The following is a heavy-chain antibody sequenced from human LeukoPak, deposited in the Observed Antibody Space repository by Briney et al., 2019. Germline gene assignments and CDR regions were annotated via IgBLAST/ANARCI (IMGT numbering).Heavy chain of an antibody. CDR3: AGGFVVVTAIPDAFDI. CDR1: GGSISSYY. J-gene: IGHJ3*02. V-gene: IGHV4-4*07. CDR2: IYHSGST. Sequence: SETLSLTCTVSGGSISSYYWSWIRQPAGKGLEWIGSIYHSGSTYYNPSLKSRVTISVDTSKNQFSLKLSSVTAADTAVYYCAGGFVVVTAIPDAFDIWGQGTMVTVSS. D-gene: IGHD2-21*02.